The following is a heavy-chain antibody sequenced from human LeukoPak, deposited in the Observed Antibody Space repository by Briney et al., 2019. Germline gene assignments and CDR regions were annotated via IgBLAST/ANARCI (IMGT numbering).Heavy chain of an antibody. CDR2: IYYSGST. V-gene: IGHV4-31*03. J-gene: IGHJ5*02. CDR3: AKYYHVSSGYSNWLDP. CDR1: GGSISSGDYY. Sequence: SETLSLTCTVSGGSISSGDYYWSWIRQPPGKGLEWIGYIYYSGSTYYNPSLKSRVTISVDTSKNQFSLTLSSVTAADTAVYYCAKYYHVSSGYSNWLDPWGQGTLVTVSS. D-gene: IGHD3-22*01.